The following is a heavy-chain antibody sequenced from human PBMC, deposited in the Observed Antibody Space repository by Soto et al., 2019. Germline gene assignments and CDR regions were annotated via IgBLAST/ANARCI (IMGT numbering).Heavy chain of an antibody. CDR1: GGTFSSYA. CDR3: ARDLGLERWLQSPFDY. D-gene: IGHD5-12*01. J-gene: IGHJ4*02. CDR2: IIPIFGTA. Sequence: QVQLVQSGAEVKKPGSSVKVSCKASGGTFSSYAISWVRQAPGQGLEWMGGIIPIFGTANYAQKFQGRVTITADESTSTAYMELSSRRSEDTAVYYCARDLGLERWLQSPFDYWGQGPLVTVSS. V-gene: IGHV1-69*01.